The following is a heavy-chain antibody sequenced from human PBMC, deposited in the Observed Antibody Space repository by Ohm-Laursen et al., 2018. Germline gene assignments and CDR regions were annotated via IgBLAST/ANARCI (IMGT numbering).Heavy chain of an antibody. CDR3: AKVSFVVVPARYYGMDV. J-gene: IGHJ6*02. CDR2: ISYDGSNK. V-gene: IGHV3-30*18. Sequence: SLRLSCSASGFTFSSYGMHWVRQAPGKGLEWVAVISYDGSNKYYADSVKGRFTISRDNSKNTLYLQMNSLRAEDTAVYYCAKVSFVVVPARYYGMDVWGQGTTVTVSS. D-gene: IGHD2-2*01. CDR1: GFTFSSYG.